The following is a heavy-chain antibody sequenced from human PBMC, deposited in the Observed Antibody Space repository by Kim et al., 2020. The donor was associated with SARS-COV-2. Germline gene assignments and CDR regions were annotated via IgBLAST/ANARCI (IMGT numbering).Heavy chain of an antibody. Sequence: GSTYYNPSRKRRITISLDASENQFSLKVNFVTAADTAVYYCARQDAWFDPWGQGTLVTVSS. CDR2: GST. J-gene: IGHJ5*02. V-gene: IGHV4-31*02. CDR3: ARQDAWFDP.